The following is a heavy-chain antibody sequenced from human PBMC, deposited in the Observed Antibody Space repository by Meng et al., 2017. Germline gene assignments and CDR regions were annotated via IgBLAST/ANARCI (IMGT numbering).Heavy chain of an antibody. J-gene: IGHJ4*02. Sequence: GESLKISCAASGFTFSNAWMSWVRQAPGQGLEWVGRIKSKTDGGTTDYAAPVKGRFTISRDDSKNTLYLQMNSLKTEDTAVYYCTVRGYYYGSGSYYNAGYWGQGTLVTVSS. CDR1: GFTFSNAW. D-gene: IGHD3-10*01. CDR2: IKSKTDGGTT. V-gene: IGHV3-15*01. CDR3: TVRGYYYGSGSYYNAGY.